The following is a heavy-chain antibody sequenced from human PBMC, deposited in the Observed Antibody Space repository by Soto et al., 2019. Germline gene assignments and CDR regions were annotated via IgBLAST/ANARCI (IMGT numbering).Heavy chain of an antibody. CDR2: INQSGST. V-gene: IGHV4-34*01. D-gene: IGHD6-19*01. Sequence: QVQLQQWGAGLVKPSETLSLTCAVYGGSFSGYYWSWIRQRPGKGLEWIGEINQSGSTNYNPSLIRQVTISVDTSKIQVSLKLSSVTAADTAVYYCAMGLSGWLVRTPQVWFAPWGQGTLVTGSS. CDR1: GGSFSGYY. CDR3: AMGLSGWLVRTPQVWFAP. J-gene: IGHJ5*02.